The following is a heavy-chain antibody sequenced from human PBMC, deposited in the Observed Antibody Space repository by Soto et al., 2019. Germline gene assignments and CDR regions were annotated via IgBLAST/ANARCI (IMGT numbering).Heavy chain of an antibody. CDR2: ISRDGSEK. CDR1: EFTFSNYW. J-gene: IGHJ4*01. Sequence: EVQLVESGGGLVQPGGSLRLSCAASEFTFSNYWMNWVRQAPGKGLEWVAYISRDGSEKSYVDSVKGRFTISRYNAKKSLFLQRNSLRVEDTAVDYCARGFGDGWYGGPDYWGQGTLVTVSS. D-gene: IGHD6-19*01. V-gene: IGHV3-7*01. CDR3: ARGFGDGWYGGPDY.